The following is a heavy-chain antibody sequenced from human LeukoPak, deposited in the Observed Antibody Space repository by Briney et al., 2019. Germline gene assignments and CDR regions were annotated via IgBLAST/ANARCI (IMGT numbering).Heavy chain of an antibody. J-gene: IGHJ5*02. CDR3: ARLREDIVVVPAAMLNWFDP. D-gene: IGHD2-2*01. CDR2: ISDYNGNT. Sequence: ASVKVSCKTSGYTFTSYGISWVRQAPGQGLEWMGWISDYNGNTNYAQKLQGRVTMTTDRSTSTAYMELRSLRSDDTAVYYCARLREDIVVVPAAMLNWFDPWGQGTLVTVSS. V-gene: IGHV1-18*04. CDR1: GYTFTSYG.